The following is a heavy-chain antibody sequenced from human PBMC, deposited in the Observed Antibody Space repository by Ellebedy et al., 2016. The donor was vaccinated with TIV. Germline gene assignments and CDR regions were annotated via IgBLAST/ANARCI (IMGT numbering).Heavy chain of an antibody. V-gene: IGHV3-23*01. CDR3: AKDLHWYGMDV. CDR2: ISGSGETI. J-gene: IGHJ6*02. CDR1: GFTFSNHA. D-gene: IGHD1-1*01. Sequence: GESLKISCAASGFTFSNHAMSWVRQAPGKGLEWVSTISGSGETIQYAVSVKGRFTISRDNSKDTLYLEMDNLRAEDTALYYCAKDLHWYGMDVWGQGTTVTGSS.